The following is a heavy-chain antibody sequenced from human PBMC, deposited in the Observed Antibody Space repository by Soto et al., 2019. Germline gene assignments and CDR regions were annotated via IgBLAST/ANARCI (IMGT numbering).Heavy chain of an antibody. CDR3: ARDRRSLSHDSTGLDY. CDR1: GGSISSGGYS. V-gene: IGHV4-30-2*01. J-gene: IGHJ4*02. CDR2: IYQTGST. D-gene: IGHD3-22*01. Sequence: QLQLQESGSGLVKPSQTLSLTCAVSGGSISSGGYSWTWIRQPPGKGLEWIGCIYQTGSTYYNPSLESRVTTSVDTSNNQFSLNLTSVTAADTAVYYCARDRRSLSHDSTGLDYWGQGTLVAVSS.